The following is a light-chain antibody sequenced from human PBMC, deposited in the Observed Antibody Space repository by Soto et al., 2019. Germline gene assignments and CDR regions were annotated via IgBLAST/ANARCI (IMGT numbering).Light chain of an antibody. CDR2: AAS. CDR3: EQTYSTPVT. J-gene: IGKJ5*01. Sequence: DIQMTQSPSTLSASVGDRVTITCRASQSISGWLAWYQQKPGKAPKLLIYAASSVQSGVPLRFSGTGSGTDFTLTISSLQPEDFATYYCEQTYSTPVTFGQGTRLEIK. V-gene: IGKV1-39*01. CDR1: QSISGW.